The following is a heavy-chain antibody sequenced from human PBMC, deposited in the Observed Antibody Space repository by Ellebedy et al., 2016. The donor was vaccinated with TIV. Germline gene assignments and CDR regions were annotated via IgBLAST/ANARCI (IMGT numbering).Heavy chain of an antibody. CDR3: ARHYWDSSGSNYYFDS. V-gene: IGHV4-59*08. J-gene: IGHJ4*02. CDR2: IYYTGSN. Sequence: SETLSLTXIVSGASISSHYWSWIRQPPGRGLEWIGWIYYTGSNKHNPSLKSRVTISLDTSKNQFSLKLSSVTAADTAVYYCARHYWDSSGSNYYFDSWGQGTLVTVSS. D-gene: IGHD3-22*01. CDR1: GASISSHY.